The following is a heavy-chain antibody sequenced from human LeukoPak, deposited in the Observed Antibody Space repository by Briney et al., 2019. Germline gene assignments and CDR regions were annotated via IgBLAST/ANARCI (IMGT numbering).Heavy chain of an antibody. J-gene: IGHJ4*02. V-gene: IGHV4-4*02. Sequence: PSGTLSLTCAVSGGSISSNNWWSWVRQPPGKGLEWIGDIYHSGSTNYSPSLKSRVTISVDKSKNQFSLKLSSVTAADTAVYYCARGDYDSSGLDYWGQGTLVTVSS. CDR1: GGSISSNNW. CDR2: IYHSGST. D-gene: IGHD3-22*01. CDR3: ARGDYDSSGLDY.